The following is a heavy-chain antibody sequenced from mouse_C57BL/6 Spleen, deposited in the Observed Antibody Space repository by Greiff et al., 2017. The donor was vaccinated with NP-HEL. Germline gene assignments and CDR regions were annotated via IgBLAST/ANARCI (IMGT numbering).Heavy chain of an antibody. D-gene: IGHD3-3*01. J-gene: IGHJ2*01. CDR2: IRSKSNNYAT. Sequence: EVQGVESGGGLVQPKGSLKLSCAASGFSFNTYAMNWVRQAPGKGLEWVARIRSKSNNYATYYADSVKDRFTISRDDSESMLYLQMNNLKTEDTAMYYCVRQGPYFDYWGQGTTLTVSS. V-gene: IGHV10-1*01. CDR3: VRQGPYFDY. CDR1: GFSFNTYA.